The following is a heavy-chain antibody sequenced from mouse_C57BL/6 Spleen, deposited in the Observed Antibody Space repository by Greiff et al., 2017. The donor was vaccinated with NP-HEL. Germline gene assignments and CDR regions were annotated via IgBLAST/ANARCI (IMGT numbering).Heavy chain of an antibody. CDR2: INPGSGGT. CDR3: ARFDYDGYWYFDV. V-gene: IGHV1-54*01. CDR1: GYAFTNYL. Sequence: VQLQQSGAELVRPGTLVKVSCKASGYAFTNYLIEWVKQRPGQGLEWIGVINPGSGGTNYNEKFKGKATLTADKSSSTAYMQLSSLTSEDSAVYFCARFDYDGYWYFDVWGTGTTVTVSS. J-gene: IGHJ1*03. D-gene: IGHD2-4*01.